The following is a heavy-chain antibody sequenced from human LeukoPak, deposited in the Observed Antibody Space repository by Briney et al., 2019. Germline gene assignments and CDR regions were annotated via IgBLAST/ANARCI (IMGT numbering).Heavy chain of an antibody. CDR1: GGSISSYY. D-gene: IGHD3-10*01. J-gene: IGHJ4*02. CDR3: ARGPGALLH. CDR2: IYYSGST. Sequence: SETLSLTCTVSGGSISSYYWSWIRQPPGKGLEWIGYIYYSGSTNYNPSLKSRVTISVDTSKNQFSLQLNSVTPEDTAVYYCARGPGALLHWGQGILVTVSS. V-gene: IGHV4-59*12.